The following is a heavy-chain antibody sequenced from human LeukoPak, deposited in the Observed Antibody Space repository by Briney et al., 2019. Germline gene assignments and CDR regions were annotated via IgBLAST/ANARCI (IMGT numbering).Heavy chain of an antibody. Sequence: ASVKVSCKASGYTFTSYYMHWVRQAPGQGLEWMGIINPSGGSTSYAQKFQGRVTMTRDTSTSTVYMELSSLRSEDTAVYYCARGVDNFGVVIIPYFDYWGQGTLVTVSS. CDR1: GYTFTSYY. J-gene: IGHJ4*02. D-gene: IGHD3-3*01. CDR2: INPSGGST. V-gene: IGHV1-46*01. CDR3: ARGVDNFGVVIIPYFDY.